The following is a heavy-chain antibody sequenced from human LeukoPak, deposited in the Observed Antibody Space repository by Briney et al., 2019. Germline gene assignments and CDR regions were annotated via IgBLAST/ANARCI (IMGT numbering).Heavy chain of an antibody. CDR2: ISGSGGST. V-gene: IGHV3-23*01. D-gene: IGHD3-10*01. CDR3: ARSVGLLWFGELLNYMDV. CDR1: GFTFSSYG. Sequence: GGSLRLSCAASGFTFSSYGMSWVRQAPGKGLEWVSAISGSGGSTYYADSVKGRLTISRDNSKNTLYLQMNSLRAEDTAVYYCARSVGLLWFGELLNYMDVWGKGTTVTISS. J-gene: IGHJ6*03.